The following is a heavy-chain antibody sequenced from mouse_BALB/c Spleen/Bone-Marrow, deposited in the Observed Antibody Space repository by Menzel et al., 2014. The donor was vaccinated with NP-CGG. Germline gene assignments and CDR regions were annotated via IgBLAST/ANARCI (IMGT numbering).Heavy chain of an antibody. CDR3: ARSSYGYDRQAYFFDY. Sequence: DVKLVESGGGLVQPGGSRKLSCAASGFTFSSFGMHWVRQAPEKGLEWVAYISSGSSTIYYADTVKGRFTISRDNPKNTMFLQMTRLRSEDTAMDYCARSSYGYDRQAYFFDYWGQGTTLTVSS. V-gene: IGHV5-17*02. J-gene: IGHJ2*01. CDR2: ISSGSSTI. CDR1: GFTFSSFG. D-gene: IGHD2-2*01.